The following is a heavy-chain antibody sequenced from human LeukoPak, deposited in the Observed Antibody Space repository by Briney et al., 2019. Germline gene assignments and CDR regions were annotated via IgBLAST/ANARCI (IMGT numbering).Heavy chain of an antibody. D-gene: IGHD3-3*01. Sequence: SETLSLTCAVSGYSISSGYYWGWIRQPPGKGLEWVGSIYHSGSTYYNPSLKSRVTISVDTSKNQFSLKLSSVTAADTAVYYCARHRVGSGDTYYDFWSGYSGFDPWGQGTLVTVSS. J-gene: IGHJ5*02. CDR3: ARHRVGSGDTYYDFWSGYSGFDP. V-gene: IGHV4-38-2*01. CDR2: IYHSGST. CDR1: GYSISSGYY.